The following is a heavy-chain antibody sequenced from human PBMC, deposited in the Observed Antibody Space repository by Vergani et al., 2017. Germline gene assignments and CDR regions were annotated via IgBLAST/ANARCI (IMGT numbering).Heavy chain of an antibody. Sequence: QVQLQESGPGLVKPSQTLSLTCTVSGGSISSGGYYWSWLRQHPGKGLEWIGYIHYSGSTYYNPSLKSRVTISVDTSKNQFSLKLSSLTAADTAVYYCATTGYCSSTSCYNPPGAFDIWGQGTMVTVSS. V-gene: IGHV4-31*03. J-gene: IGHJ3*02. CDR2: IHYSGST. CDR1: GGSISSGGYY. CDR3: ATTGYCSSTSCYNPPGAFDI. D-gene: IGHD2-2*02.